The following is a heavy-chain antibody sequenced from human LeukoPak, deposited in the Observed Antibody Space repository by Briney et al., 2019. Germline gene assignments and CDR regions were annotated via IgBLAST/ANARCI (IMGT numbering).Heavy chain of an antibody. CDR1: GGSISSSSYY. D-gene: IGHD3-16*02. CDR2: IYYSGST. Sequence: PSETLSLTCTVSGGSISSSSYYWGWIRQPPGKGLEWIGSIYYSGSTYYNPSLKSRVTISVDTSKNQFSLKLSSVTAADTAVYYCARDLDYVWGSYLSYFDYWGQGTLVTVSS. CDR3: ARDLDYVWGSYLSYFDY. J-gene: IGHJ4*02. V-gene: IGHV4-39*07.